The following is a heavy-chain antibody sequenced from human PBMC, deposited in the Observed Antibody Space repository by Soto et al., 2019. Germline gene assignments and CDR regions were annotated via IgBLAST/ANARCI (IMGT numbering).Heavy chain of an antibody. CDR3: AKDLRGGAAAGLFDY. Sequence: LRLSCAASLFTFNYYAMSLVRQAPLKGLEWVSSLSGSGGRTYYADSVKGRFTISTDNSKKTLYLQMNSLRAEDTAVYYCAKDLRGGAAAGLFDYWGQGTLVTVSS. V-gene: IGHV3-23*01. D-gene: IGHD6-13*01. CDR2: LSGSGGRT. CDR1: LFTFNYYA. J-gene: IGHJ4*02.